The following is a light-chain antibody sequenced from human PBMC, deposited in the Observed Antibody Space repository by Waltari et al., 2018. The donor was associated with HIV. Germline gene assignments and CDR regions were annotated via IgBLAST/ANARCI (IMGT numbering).Light chain of an antibody. V-gene: IGKV1-39*01. CDR2: AAS. J-gene: IGKJ1*01. CDR3: QQSYSTPRT. CDR1: QSISDY. Sequence: DIQMTQSPSSLSASVGDRVTITCRASQSISDYLNWYQHKPGKAPELLIFAASSLQSGVPSRFSGSGSGTDFTLTTSSLQPEDFATYYCQQSYSTPRTFGQGTTVEIK.